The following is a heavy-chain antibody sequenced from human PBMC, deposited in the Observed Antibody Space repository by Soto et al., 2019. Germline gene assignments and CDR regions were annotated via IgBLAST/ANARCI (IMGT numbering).Heavy chain of an antibody. V-gene: IGHV4-34*01. CDR3: ARAVRPSLPSRRTTGTTAGIDY. CDR2: INHSGST. CDR1: GGSFSGYY. D-gene: IGHD1-1*01. Sequence: SETLSLTCAVYGGSFSGYYWSWIRQPPGKGLEWIGEINHSGSTNYNPSLKSRVTISVDTSKNQFSLKLSSVTAADTAVYYCARAVRPSLPSRRTTGTTAGIDYWGQGTLVTVSS. J-gene: IGHJ4*02.